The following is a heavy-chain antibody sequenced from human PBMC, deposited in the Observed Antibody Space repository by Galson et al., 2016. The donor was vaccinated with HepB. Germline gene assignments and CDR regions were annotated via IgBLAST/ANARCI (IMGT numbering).Heavy chain of an antibody. CDR2: TYFRSRWYH. CDR1: GDSVSSNTVV. D-gene: IGHD2/OR15-2a*01. Sequence: CAISGDSVSSNTVVWNWIRQTPSRGLEWLGRTYFRSRWYHDYAVSVRSRLTINADTSANQFSLELKSVTPEDTAVHYCARAAGNYYFEQYYFDSWGLGALVTVSS. V-gene: IGHV6-1*01. CDR3: ARAAGNYYFEQYYFDS. J-gene: IGHJ4*02.